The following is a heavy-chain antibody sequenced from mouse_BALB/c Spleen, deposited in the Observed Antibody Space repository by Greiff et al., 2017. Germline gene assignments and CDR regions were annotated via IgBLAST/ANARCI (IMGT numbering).Heavy chain of an antibody. CDR1: GFTFSSFG. CDR3: ARSEVYYYGSSDGAMDY. CDR2: ISSGSSTI. V-gene: IGHV5-17*02. Sequence: EVKVVESGGGLVQPGGSRKLSCAASGFTFSSFGMHWVRQAPEKGLEWVAFISSGSSTIYYADTVKGRFTISRDNPKNTLFLQMTSLRSEDTAMYYCARSEVYYYGSSDGAMDYWGQGTSVTVSS. J-gene: IGHJ4*01. D-gene: IGHD1-1*01.